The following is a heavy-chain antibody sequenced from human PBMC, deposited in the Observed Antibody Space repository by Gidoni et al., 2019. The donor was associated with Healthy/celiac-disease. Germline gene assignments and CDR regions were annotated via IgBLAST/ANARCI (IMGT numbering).Heavy chain of an antibody. CDR1: GFTFSSYG. CDR2: ISYDGSNK. V-gene: IGHV3-30*18. D-gene: IGHD3-22*01. J-gene: IGHJ4*02. Sequence: QVQLVESGGGVVQPGRSLSLSCAASGFTFSSYGMHWVRQAPGKGLEWVAVISYDGSNKYYADYVKGRFTISRDNSKNTRYLQMNSLRAEDTAVYYCAKDQYPLMIVTKGREGGFDYWGQGTLVTVSS. CDR3: AKDQYPLMIVTKGREGGFDY.